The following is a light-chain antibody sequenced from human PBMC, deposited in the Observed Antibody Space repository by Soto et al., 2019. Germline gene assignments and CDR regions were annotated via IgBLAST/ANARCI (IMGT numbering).Light chain of an antibody. CDR1: QSVGSD. J-gene: IGKJ5*01. CDR2: GAS. Sequence: EIVMTQSPATLSVSPGERATLSCRASQSVGSDLAWYQQKPGQAPRLVIYGASSRATGIPDRFSGSGSGTDFTLTISRLEPEDFAVYYCQQYGGTPPITFGQGTRLAI. V-gene: IGKV3-20*01. CDR3: QQYGGTPPIT.